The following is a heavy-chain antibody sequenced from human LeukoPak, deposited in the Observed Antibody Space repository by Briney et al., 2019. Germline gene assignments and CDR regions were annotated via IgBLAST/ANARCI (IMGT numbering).Heavy chain of an antibody. CDR1: GVTFSSYA. CDR2: IITSIDTV. J-gene: IGHJ4*02. CDR3: ASTYYYDSSGYYHGFDY. V-gene: IGHV1-69*05. Sequence: GASVKLSCTASGVTFSSYAISWVRQAPGKGLEWVGGIITSIDTVNYADKVKGRVTITTDESASTAYLQLSSLRFEDTDVDYCASTYYYDSSGYYHGFDYWGQGTLVTVSS. D-gene: IGHD3-22*01.